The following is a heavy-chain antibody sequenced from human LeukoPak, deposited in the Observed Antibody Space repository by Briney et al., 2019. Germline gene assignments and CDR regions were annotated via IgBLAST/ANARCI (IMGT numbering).Heavy chain of an antibody. V-gene: IGHV3-30*18. J-gene: IGHJ6*03. Sequence: GRSLRLSCAASGFAFSTYGMHWVRQAPGKGLEWVAVISFDGNNKYYADSVKGRLTISRDNSKNTLFLQMTSLRAEDTAVYFCAKDGVDGLYYYVSYMDVWGKGTTVTVSS. CDR1: GFAFSTYG. CDR2: ISFDGNNK. CDR3: AKDGVDGLYYYVSYMDV. D-gene: IGHD3/OR15-3a*01.